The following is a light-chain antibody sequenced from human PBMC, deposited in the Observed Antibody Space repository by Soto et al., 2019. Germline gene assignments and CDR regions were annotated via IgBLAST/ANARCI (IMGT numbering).Light chain of an antibody. CDR1: NSDIGSYDF. CDR2: DVT. CDR3: SSYTTRNTLGA. Sequence: QSVLTQPASISGSPGQSITISCTGTNSDIGSYDFVAWYQQFPGKAPRLIIYDVTNRPSGVSDRFSGSKSGNTASLTISGLQAEDEAHYYCSSYTTRNTLGAFGGGTKLTVL. V-gene: IGLV2-14*03. J-gene: IGLJ2*01.